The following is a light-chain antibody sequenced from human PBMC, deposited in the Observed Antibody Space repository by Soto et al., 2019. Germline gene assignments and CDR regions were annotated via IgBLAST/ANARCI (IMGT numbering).Light chain of an antibody. CDR1: SSDLGDYDY. J-gene: IGLJ2*01. Sequence: QSALTQPPSASGSPGQSVTISCSGTSSDLGDYDYVSWYQQHPGKAPRLMIYEVSERPSGVPDRFSGSKSGNTAFLTVTGLQAEDEADYYCSSYAGSNNLIFGGGTKVTVL. CDR3: SSYAGSNNLI. CDR2: EVS. V-gene: IGLV2-8*01.